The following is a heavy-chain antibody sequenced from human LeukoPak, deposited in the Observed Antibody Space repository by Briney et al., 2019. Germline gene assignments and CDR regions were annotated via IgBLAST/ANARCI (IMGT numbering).Heavy chain of an antibody. J-gene: IGHJ4*02. Sequence: GGSLRLSCEASGFTFNFYSMDWVRQAPGKGLEWVSSISSSGSHLHYADSVKGRFTISRDNAKNSQYLQMNSLRVEDTAVYYCARMGRLDYWGQGTLVTVSS. D-gene: IGHD5-24*01. V-gene: IGHV3-21*01. CDR2: ISSSGSHL. CDR3: ARMGRLDY. CDR1: GFTFNFYS.